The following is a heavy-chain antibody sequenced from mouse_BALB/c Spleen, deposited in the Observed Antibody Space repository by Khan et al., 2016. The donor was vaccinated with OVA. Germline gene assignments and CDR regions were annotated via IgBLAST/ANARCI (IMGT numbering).Heavy chain of an antibody. CDR1: GYIFTSYW. J-gene: IGHJ3*01. V-gene: IGHV1-76*01. CDR3: ARGGDSDEAWFAY. Sequence: QVQLKQSGAELVRPGASVKLSCKTSGYIFTSYWIHWVKQRSGQGLEWIARIYPGTGSIYYNEKLKGKATLTADKSSSTAFMQLSSLKSEEPAVYFGARGGDSDEAWFAYWGQGTLVTVSA. CDR2: IYPGTGSI.